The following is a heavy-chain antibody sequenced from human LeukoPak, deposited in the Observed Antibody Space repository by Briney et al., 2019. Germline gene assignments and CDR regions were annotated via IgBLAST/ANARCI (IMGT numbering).Heavy chain of an antibody. CDR3: ARGKGIAVSSFDY. D-gene: IGHD6-19*01. CDR1: GFTFSSYA. Sequence: GGSLRLSCAASGFTFSSYAMSWVRQVPGKGLEWVSGICGSGGSTYYADSVKGRCTISRDNSKNTLSLQMNSLRAEDTALYYCARGKGIAVSSFDYWGQGTLVTVSS. CDR2: ICGSGGST. V-gene: IGHV3-23*01. J-gene: IGHJ4*02.